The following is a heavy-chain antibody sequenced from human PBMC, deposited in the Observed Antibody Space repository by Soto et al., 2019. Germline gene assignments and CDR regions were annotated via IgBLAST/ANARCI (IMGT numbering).Heavy chain of an antibody. Sequence: QVQLVQSGAEVKKPGASVKVSCKASGYTFTSFYIHWVRQAPGQGLEWMGIINPSGGSTNYAQKFQGRVIVTRDTSTSTVYMELSSLKSEDTAVYYCARNLAAGDYWGRGTLVTVSS. V-gene: IGHV1-46*01. D-gene: IGHD6-13*01. CDR3: ARNLAAGDY. CDR1: GYTFTSFY. J-gene: IGHJ4*02. CDR2: INPSGGST.